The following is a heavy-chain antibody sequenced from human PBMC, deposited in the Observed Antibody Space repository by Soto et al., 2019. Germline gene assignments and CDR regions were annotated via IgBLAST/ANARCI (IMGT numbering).Heavy chain of an antibody. V-gene: IGHV4-30-4*01. Sequence: QVQLQGSGPGLVKPSQTLSLTCTVSGGSSRNVNYCWSWIRQSPDKGLECIWHIYHGGSTYNNPSLRSRVTISVDPYKNQFSLKLTSVTAPDTAVYSCASGPSGDKVDYRGQGTLVTVSS. D-gene: IGHD7-27*01. J-gene: IGHJ4*02. CDR3: ASGPSGDKVDY. CDR2: IYHGGST. CDR1: GGSSRNVNYC.